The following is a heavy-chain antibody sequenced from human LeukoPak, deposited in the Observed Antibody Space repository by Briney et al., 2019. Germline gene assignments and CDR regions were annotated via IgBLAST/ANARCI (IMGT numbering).Heavy chain of an antibody. V-gene: IGHV1-18*01. J-gene: IGHJ1*01. CDR3: ARLGVAGDPSSAEYFQH. CDR2: ISLYNTKT. D-gene: IGHD6-19*01. Sequence: EASVKVSCKASGYSFASYAITWVRQAPGQGLDWIGWISLYNTKTNYAQKFQGRVTMTTDRATSTAYMELMSLTSDDTAVYYCARLGVAGDPSSAEYFQHWGQGTLLTVSS. CDR1: GYSFASYA.